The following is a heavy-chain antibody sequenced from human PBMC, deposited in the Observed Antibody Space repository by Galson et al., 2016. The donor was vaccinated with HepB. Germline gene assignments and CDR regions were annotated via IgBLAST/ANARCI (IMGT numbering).Heavy chain of an antibody. Sequence: SLRLSCAASGFSFSNSGMSWVRQAPGRGLEWVSGITRSGDATHYADFVKGRFTISRDNAKNSLYLQMNSLRVDDTAVYYCAKHHGDQPGVDYWGQGTLVTVSS. CDR2: ITRSGDAT. V-gene: IGHV3-23*01. J-gene: IGHJ4*02. D-gene: IGHD4-17*01. CDR3: AKHHGDQPGVDY. CDR1: GFSFSNSG.